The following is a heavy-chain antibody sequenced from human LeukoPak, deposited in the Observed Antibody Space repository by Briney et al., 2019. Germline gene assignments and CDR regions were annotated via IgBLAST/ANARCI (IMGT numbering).Heavy chain of an antibody. V-gene: IGHV4-59*12. CDR3: ARVDPPGAFDI. J-gene: IGHJ3*02. CDR2: IYYSGST. CDR1: DGSINNYY. Sequence: SETLSLTCTVSDGSINNYYWSWIRQPPGKGLEWIGYIYYSGSTNYNPSLKSRVTMSVDTSKNQFSLKLSSVTALDTAVYYCARVDPPGAFDIWGQGTMVTVSS.